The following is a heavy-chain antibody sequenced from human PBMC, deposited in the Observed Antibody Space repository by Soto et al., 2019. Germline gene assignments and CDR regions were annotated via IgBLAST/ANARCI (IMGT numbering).Heavy chain of an antibody. J-gene: IGHJ6*02. CDR1: GFTFSSYG. D-gene: IGHD5-12*01. V-gene: IGHV3-30*18. CDR3: AKDPPGDYDYYMAV. Sequence: PGGSLRLSCAASGFTFSSYGMHWVRQAPGKGLEWVAVISYDGSNKYYADSVKGRFTISRDNSKNTLYLQMNSLRAEDTAVYYWAKDPPGDYDYYMAVGGQGPTVTVSS. CDR2: ISYDGSNK.